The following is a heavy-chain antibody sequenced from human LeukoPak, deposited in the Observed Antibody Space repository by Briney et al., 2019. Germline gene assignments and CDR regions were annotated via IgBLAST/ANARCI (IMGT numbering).Heavy chain of an antibody. V-gene: IGHV4-4*02. CDR2: VNLQGST. D-gene: IGHD3-22*01. CDR3: ARHSKYYYDSSGSYVGYFQH. CDR1: GGSITNTNY. Sequence: PSGTLSLTCGVSGGSITNTNYWTWVRQPPGKGLEWIGEVNLQGSTNYNPSLMGRVAISVDTSENHISLQLTSVTAADTAVYYCARHSKYYYDSSGSYVGYFQHWGQGTLVTVSS. J-gene: IGHJ1*01.